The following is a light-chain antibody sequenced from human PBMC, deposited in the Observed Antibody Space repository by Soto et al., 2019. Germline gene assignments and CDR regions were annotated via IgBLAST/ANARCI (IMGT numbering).Light chain of an antibody. J-gene: IGLJ1*01. V-gene: IGLV2-14*01. CDR3: CSYTRSGTLI. CDR2: DVS. CDR1: SGDIGDYNY. Sequence: ALSQPSSLSGAPGQSITISCVGTSGDIGDYNYVSWYQQHPGKVPKVIIYDVSNRPSGVSYRFSGTKSGNTASLTVSGLQAEDEADYYCCSYTRSGTLIFGTGTKVTV.